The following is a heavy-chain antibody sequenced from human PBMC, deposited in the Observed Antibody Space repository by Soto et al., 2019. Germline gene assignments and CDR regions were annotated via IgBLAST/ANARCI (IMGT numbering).Heavy chain of an antibody. V-gene: IGHV4-34*01. D-gene: IGHD3-9*01. J-gene: IGHJ4*02. Sequence: SETLSLTCAVYGGSFSGYYWSWIRQPPGKGLEWIGEINHSGSTNYNPSLKSRVTISVDTSKNQFSLKLSSVTAADTAVYYCARDHLRYFDWLPHGYFDYWGQGTLVTVYS. CDR2: INHSGST. CDR3: ARDHLRYFDWLPHGYFDY. CDR1: GGSFSGYY.